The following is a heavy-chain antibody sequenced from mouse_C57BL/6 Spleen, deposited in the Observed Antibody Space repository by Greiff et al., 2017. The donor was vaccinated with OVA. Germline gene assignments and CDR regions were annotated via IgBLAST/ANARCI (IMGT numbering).Heavy chain of an antibody. CDR3: ARSWNYYGDAMDY. CDR2: IYPGSGNT. V-gene: IGHV1-76*01. Sequence: VQLQQSGAELVRPGASVKLSCKASGYTFTDYYINWVKQRPGQGLEWIARIYPGSGNTYYNEKFKGKATLTAEKSSSTAYMQLSSLTSEDSAVYFCARSWNYYGDAMDYWGQGTSVTVSS. CDR1: GYTFTDYY. D-gene: IGHD1-1*01. J-gene: IGHJ4*01.